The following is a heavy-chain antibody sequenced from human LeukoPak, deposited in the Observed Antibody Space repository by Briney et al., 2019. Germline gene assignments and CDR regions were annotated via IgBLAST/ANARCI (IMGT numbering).Heavy chain of an antibody. CDR3: ARTITVIKRYFDF. V-gene: IGHV4-39*01. CDR2: IDYXGST. Sequence: PSETLSLTCTVSGGSISSTIYXXGXIRQPPGXXXXXXXXIDYXGSTYYNPSLXXXFXIXVSTSNNQFSLKLRSVTAADTAVYYCARTITVIKRYFDFWGQGTLVTVSS. J-gene: IGHJ4*02. D-gene: IGHD3-22*01. CDR1: GGSISSTIYX.